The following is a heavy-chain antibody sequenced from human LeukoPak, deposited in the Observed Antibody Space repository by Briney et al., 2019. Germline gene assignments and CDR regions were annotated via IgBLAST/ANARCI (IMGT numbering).Heavy chain of an antibody. D-gene: IGHD3-10*01. V-gene: IGHV3-21*01. CDR2: ISSSSSYI. CDR1: GFTFSSYS. CDR3: ARGSVTMVRGVLSY. Sequence: GGSLRLSCAASGFTFSSYSMNWVRQAPGKGLEWVSSISSSSSYIYCADSVKGRFTISRDNAKNSLYLQMNSLRAEDTAVYYCARGSVTMVRGVLSYWGQGTLVTVSS. J-gene: IGHJ4*02.